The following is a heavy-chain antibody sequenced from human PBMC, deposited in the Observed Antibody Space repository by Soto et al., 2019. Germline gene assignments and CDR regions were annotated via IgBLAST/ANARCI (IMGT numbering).Heavy chain of an antibody. CDR2: IYYSGST. CDR3: ARSRFGYSGYDSYLFDY. D-gene: IGHD5-12*01. Sequence: PSETLSLTCTVSGGSISSYYWSWIRQPPGEGLEWIGYIYYSGSTNYNPSLKSRVTISVDTSKNQSSLKLSSVTAADTAVYYCARSRFGYSGYDSYLFDYWGQGTLVTVSS. CDR1: GGSISSYY. V-gene: IGHV4-59*01. J-gene: IGHJ4*02.